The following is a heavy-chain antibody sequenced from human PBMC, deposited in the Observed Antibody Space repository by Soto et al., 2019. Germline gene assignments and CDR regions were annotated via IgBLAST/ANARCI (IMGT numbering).Heavy chain of an antibody. CDR1: GYTFTSYD. V-gene: IGHV1-8*01. J-gene: IGHJ6*02. CDR3: ARGLGLYSSGWYASYYYYGMDV. D-gene: IGHD6-19*01. Sequence: ASVKVSGKASGYTFTSYDINWVRQATGQGLEWMGWMNPNSGNTGYAQKFQGRVTMTRNTSISTAYMELSSLRSEDTAVYYCARGLGLYSSGWYASYYYYGMDVWGQGTTVTVSS. CDR2: MNPNSGNT.